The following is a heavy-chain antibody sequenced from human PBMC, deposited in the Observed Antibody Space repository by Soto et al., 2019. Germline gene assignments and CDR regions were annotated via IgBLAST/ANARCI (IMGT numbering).Heavy chain of an antibody. D-gene: IGHD3-22*01. CDR3: ERHSIWLLLSDY. CDR2: IYYTGNT. Sequence: SETQSLTCNVSGGSSSNSNYYWGWIRQPPGKGLEWIGSIYYTGNTYYNPSLKSRVTISVDTSKNQFSLKLDSVTAADTAVYFCERHSIWLLLSDYWGQGSLVTVSS. V-gene: IGHV4-39*01. CDR1: GGSSSNSNYY. J-gene: IGHJ4*02.